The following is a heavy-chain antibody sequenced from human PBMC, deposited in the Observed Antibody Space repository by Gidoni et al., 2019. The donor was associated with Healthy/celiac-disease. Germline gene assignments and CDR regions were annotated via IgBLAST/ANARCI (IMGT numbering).Heavy chain of an antibody. D-gene: IGHD6-19*01. CDR3: ARGGQWLIKRSYWYFDL. CDR2: MNPNSGNT. Sequence: QVQLVQSGAEVKKPGASVKVSCKASGYTFTSYDINWVRQATGQGLEWMGWMNPNSGNTGYAQKFQGRVTMTRNTSISTAYMELSSLRSEDTAVYYCARGGQWLIKRSYWYFDLWGRGTLVTVSS. J-gene: IGHJ2*01. CDR1: GYTFTSYD. V-gene: IGHV1-8*01.